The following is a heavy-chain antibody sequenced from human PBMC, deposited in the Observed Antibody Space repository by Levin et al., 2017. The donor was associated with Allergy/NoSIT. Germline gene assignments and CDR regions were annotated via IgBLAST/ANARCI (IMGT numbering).Heavy chain of an antibody. CDR3: ARRLPYNWFDP. D-gene: IGHD5-12*01. CDR1: GGSFSGYY. J-gene: IGHJ5*02. Sequence: RASETLSLTCAVYGGSFSGYYWSWIRQPPGKGLEWIGEINHSGSTNYNPSLKSRVTISVDTSKNQFSLKLSSVTAADTAVYYCARRLPYNWFDPWGQGTLVTVSS. V-gene: IGHV4-34*01. CDR2: INHSGST.